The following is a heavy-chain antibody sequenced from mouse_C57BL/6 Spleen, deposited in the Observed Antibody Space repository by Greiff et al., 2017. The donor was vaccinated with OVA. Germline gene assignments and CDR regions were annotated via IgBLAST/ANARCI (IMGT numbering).Heavy chain of an antibody. CDR2: LYPGSGST. J-gene: IGHJ2*01. CDR1: GYTFTSYW. CDR3: AREELYYDYGVGFDY. Sequence: QVQLQQPGAELVKPGASVKMSCKASGYTFTSYWITWVKQRPGQGLEWIGDLYPGSGSTNYNEKFKSKATLTVDTSSSTAYMQLSSLTSEYSAVDYCAREELYYDYGVGFDYWGQGTTLTVSS. V-gene: IGHV1-55*01. D-gene: IGHD2-4*01.